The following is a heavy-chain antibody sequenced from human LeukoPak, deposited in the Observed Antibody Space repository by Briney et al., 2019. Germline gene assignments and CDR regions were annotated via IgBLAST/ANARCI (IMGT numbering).Heavy chain of an antibody. CDR3: ARHDLVGNDY. CDR2: IYYSGTT. Sequence: PLETPSLTCTVSGGSLSSSSYYWGWISQPPGKGLEWFGSIYYSGTTYYNPSLKSRVTISVDTSKTQFSLKLSSVTAADTAVYYCARHDLVGNDYWGQGTLVTVSS. V-gene: IGHV4-39*01. J-gene: IGHJ4*02. CDR1: GGSLSSSSYY.